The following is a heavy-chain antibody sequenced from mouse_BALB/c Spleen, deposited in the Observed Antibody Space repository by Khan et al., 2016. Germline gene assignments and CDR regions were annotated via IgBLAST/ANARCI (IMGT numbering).Heavy chain of an antibody. J-gene: IGHJ4*01. CDR1: GFNIKDTY. CDR3: ARSYGNPYCYAMDY. Sequence: VQLKQSGAELVKPGASVKLSCTASGFNIKDTYMHWVKQRPEQGLEWIGRIDPANGNTKYDPKFQGKATITADTSSNTAYLQLSSLTSEDTAVYYCARSYGNPYCYAMDYWGQGTSVTVAS. CDR2: IDPANGNT. D-gene: IGHD2-1*01. V-gene: IGHV14-3*02.